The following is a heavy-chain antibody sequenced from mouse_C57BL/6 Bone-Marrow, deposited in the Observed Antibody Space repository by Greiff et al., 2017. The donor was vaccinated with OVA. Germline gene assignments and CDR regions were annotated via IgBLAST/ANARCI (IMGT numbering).Heavy chain of an antibody. CDR3: AREELYYGSSPYYALDY. CDR1: GFTFSDYY. V-gene: IGHV5-12*01. Sequence: EVKLVESGGGLVQPGGSLKLSCAASGFTFSDYYMYWVRQTPEQRLEWVAYISNGGGSTYYPDTVKGRFTISRDNAKNTLYLQMSRLKSEDTAMYYCAREELYYGSSPYYALDYWGQGTSVTVSS. CDR2: ISNGGGST. J-gene: IGHJ4*01. D-gene: IGHD1-1*01.